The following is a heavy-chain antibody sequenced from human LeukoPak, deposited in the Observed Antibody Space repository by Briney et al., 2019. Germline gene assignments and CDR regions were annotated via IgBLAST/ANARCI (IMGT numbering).Heavy chain of an antibody. CDR2: LFYSGSP. D-gene: IGHD3-10*01. CDR3: ARVGVIRGDYYFAY. J-gene: IGHJ4*02. CDR1: VDSISRYY. Sequence: SETLSLTCTVSVDSISRYYWSWIRQPPGEGLEWIGYLFYSGSPDYNPSLKSRATVPLDTSKNHFSLKLTSVTAADTAVYYCARVGVIRGDYYFAYGGQGSVDTVSS. V-gene: IGHV4-59*01.